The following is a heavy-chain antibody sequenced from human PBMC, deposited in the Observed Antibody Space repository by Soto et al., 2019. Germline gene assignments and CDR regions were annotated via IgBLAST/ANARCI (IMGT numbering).Heavy chain of an antibody. D-gene: IGHD6-13*01. CDR2: INAANGDT. CDR3: VRRHVSATGIDWFDP. CDR1: GYTFTSYG. Sequence: ASVKVSCKASGYTFTSYGIHWVRQAPGQRLEWMGWINAANGDTKYSPKFQGRVAITRDTSASTAYMELSSLRSEDTAVYYCVRRHVSATGIDWFDPWGQGTLVTVYS. J-gene: IGHJ5*02. V-gene: IGHV1-3*01.